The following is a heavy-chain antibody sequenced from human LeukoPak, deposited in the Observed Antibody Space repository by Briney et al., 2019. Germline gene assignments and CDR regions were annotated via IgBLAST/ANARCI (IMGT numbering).Heavy chain of an antibody. V-gene: IGHV1-69*02. CDR1: GGTFSSYT. D-gene: IGHD3-3*01. J-gene: IGHJ4*02. CDR3: ARVPGEWSMYYFDY. Sequence: SVKVSCKASGGTFSSYTISWVRQAPGQGLEWMGRIIPIPGIANYAQKFQGRVTITADKSTSTAYMELSSLRSEDTAVYYCARVPGEWSMYYFDYWGQGTLVTVSS. CDR2: IIPIPGIA.